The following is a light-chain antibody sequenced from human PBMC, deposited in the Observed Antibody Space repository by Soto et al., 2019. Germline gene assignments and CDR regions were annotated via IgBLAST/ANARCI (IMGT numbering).Light chain of an antibody. CDR3: QQSYSFIT. V-gene: IGKV1-39*01. J-gene: IGKJ5*01. Sequence: DIQMTQSPYSLSASVGDRVTITCRASQTISNYLNWYQQKPGKAPKLLIYAASSLQSGVPSRFSGSGSGTDFTLTVSSLQPEDFATYYCQQSYSFITFGQGTRLEIK. CDR1: QTISNY. CDR2: AAS.